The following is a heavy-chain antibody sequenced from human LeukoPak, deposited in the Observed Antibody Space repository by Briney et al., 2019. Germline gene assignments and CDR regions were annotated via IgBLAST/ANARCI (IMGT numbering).Heavy chain of an antibody. V-gene: IGHV3-7*01. CDR1: GFTFSYYW. D-gene: IGHD3-10*01. CDR2: INPDGGKT. J-gene: IGHJ4*02. CDR3: AKAVRGYTSDY. Sequence: GGSLRLSCAASGFTFSYYWMGWVRQAPGKGLQWVAKINPDGGKTFYVDSVRGRFAISRDNAKSAVYLQMNSLRAEDTALYYCAKAVRGYTSDYWGQGTLVTVSS.